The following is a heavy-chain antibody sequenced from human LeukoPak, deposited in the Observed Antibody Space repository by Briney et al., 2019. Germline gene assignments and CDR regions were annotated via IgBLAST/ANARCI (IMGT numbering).Heavy chain of an antibody. D-gene: IGHD2-2*01. CDR2: IKQDGSEK. V-gene: IGHV3-7*01. CDR3: ARGGRNCSSTSCYDPLFDY. J-gene: IGHJ4*02. CDR1: GFTFSSYW. Sequence: GGSLRLSCAASGFTFSSYWMSWVRQAPGKGLEWVANIKQDGSEKYYVDSVKGRFTISRDNAKNSLYLQMNSLRAEDTAVYYCARGGRNCSSTSCYDPLFDYWGQGTLVTVSS.